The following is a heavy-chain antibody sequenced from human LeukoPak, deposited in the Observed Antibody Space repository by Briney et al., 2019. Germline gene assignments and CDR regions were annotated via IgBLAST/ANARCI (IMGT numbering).Heavy chain of an antibody. V-gene: IGHV1-2*02. Sequence: ASVKVSCKASGYTFTDYYIHWVRQAPGQGLEWMGWINPNSGGTNYAQKFQGRVTMTRDTSISTAYMELSRLRSDDTAVYYCARDRVPGVITRMSETDYWGQGTLVTVSS. J-gene: IGHJ4*02. D-gene: IGHD3-22*01. CDR3: ARDRVPGVITRMSETDY. CDR2: INPNSGGT. CDR1: GYTFTDYY.